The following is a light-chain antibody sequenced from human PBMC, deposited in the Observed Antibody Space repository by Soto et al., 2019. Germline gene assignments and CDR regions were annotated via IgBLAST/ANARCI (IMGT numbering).Light chain of an antibody. CDR1: QNIDDY. CDR3: QQYDSYLIT. V-gene: IGKV1-5*01. Sequence: DIQMTQSPSTLSTSVGDRATNTCRASQNIDDYLAWYQQKPGKAPKLLIYDASNLQSGVPSRFSGSGSGTEFTLTFSILQPDDFASYYCQQYDSYLITFGQGTRLEIK. J-gene: IGKJ5*01. CDR2: DAS.